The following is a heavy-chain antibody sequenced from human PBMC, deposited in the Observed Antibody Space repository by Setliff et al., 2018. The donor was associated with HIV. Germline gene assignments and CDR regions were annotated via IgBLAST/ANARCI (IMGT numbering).Heavy chain of an antibody. Sequence: SETLSLTCTVSGGSISSSSYYWGWIRQPPGKGLEWIGSIYYSGSTNYNPSLKSRVTISIDTSKNQFSLKLSSVTAADTAVYYCARDAERGYSYGYDYWGQGTLVTVSS. V-gene: IGHV4-39*07. CDR2: IYYSGST. CDR1: GGSISSSSYY. J-gene: IGHJ4*02. CDR3: ARDAERGYSYGYDY. D-gene: IGHD5-18*01.